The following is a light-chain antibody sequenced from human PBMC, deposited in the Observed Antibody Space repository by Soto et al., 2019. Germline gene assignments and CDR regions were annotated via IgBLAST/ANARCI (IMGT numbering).Light chain of an antibody. Sequence: IQLTQSPSSLSASVGDRVTITCRASQAISSYLAWYQQEPGKAPKLLIYAASTLQSGVPSRFSGGESGPDFTLTISSLQPEDFATYYCQQLNSFPLTFGGGTKVEIK. CDR1: QAISSY. CDR3: QQLNSFPLT. J-gene: IGKJ4*01. V-gene: IGKV1-9*01. CDR2: AAS.